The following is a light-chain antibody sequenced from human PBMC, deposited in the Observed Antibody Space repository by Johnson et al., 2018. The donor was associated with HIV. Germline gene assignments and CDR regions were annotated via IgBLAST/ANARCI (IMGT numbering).Light chain of an antibody. V-gene: IGLV1-51*02. J-gene: IGLJ1*01. CDR1: SSNIGNNY. CDR2: ENN. Sequence: QSVLTQPPSVSAAPGQKVTISCSGSSSNIGNNYVSWYQQLPGTAPKLLIYENNKRPSGIPHRFSGSKSGTSATLGITGLQTGDEADYYCGTGDSSRSVLYGFGTVTKVTVL. CDR3: GTGDSSRSVLYG.